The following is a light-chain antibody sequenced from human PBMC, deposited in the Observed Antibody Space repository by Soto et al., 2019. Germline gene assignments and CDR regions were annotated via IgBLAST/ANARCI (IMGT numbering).Light chain of an antibody. V-gene: IGKV3-15*01. Sequence: EILMTQSPATLSVYPGERATLSCRASQSVFSNLAWYQQEPGQAPRLLISGASTRASGVPARFSGSGSGTEFTLTISSLQSEDFAVYYCQQYNSWPQTFGQGTKVEIK. CDR3: QQYNSWPQT. J-gene: IGKJ1*01. CDR2: GAS. CDR1: QSVFSN.